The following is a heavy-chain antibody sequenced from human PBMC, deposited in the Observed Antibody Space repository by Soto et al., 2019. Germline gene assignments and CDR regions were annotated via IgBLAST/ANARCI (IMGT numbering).Heavy chain of an antibody. CDR2: IYYSGST. CDR1: GGSISSYY. Sequence: SETLSLTCTVSGGSISSYYWSWIRQPPGKGLEWIGYIYYSGSTNYNPSLKSRVTISVDTSKNQFSLKLSSVTAADTAVYYCARDSPPDYWGQGTLVTVSS. CDR3: ARDSPPDY. V-gene: IGHV4-59*01. J-gene: IGHJ4*02.